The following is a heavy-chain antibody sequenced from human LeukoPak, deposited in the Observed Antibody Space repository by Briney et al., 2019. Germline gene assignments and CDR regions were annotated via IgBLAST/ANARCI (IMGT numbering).Heavy chain of an antibody. J-gene: IGHJ4*02. CDR1: GLTFSSYG. D-gene: IGHD3-3*01. CDR2: ISGSGGST. Sequence: GGSLRLSCAASGLTFSSYGMSWVRQAPGKGLEWVSAISGSGGSTYYADSVKGRFTISRDNSKNTLYLQMNSLRAEDTAVYYCAKYLYDFWSGSYYWGQGTLVTVSS. CDR3: AKYLYDFWSGSYY. V-gene: IGHV3-23*01.